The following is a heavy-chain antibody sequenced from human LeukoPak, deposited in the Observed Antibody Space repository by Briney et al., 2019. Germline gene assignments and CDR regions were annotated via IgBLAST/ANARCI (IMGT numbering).Heavy chain of an antibody. D-gene: IGHD3-9*01. CDR2: VYYSGST. Sequence: SETLSLTCTVSGGSISSYYWSWIRQPPGKGLEGIGYVYYSGSTYYNPSLKSRVTISVDTSKKQFSLKLTSVTTADTAVYYCARGQDLRGSPTIYPFDYWGQGTLVTVSS. CDR3: ARGQDLRGSPTIYPFDY. J-gene: IGHJ4*02. CDR1: GGSISSYY. V-gene: IGHV4-59*01.